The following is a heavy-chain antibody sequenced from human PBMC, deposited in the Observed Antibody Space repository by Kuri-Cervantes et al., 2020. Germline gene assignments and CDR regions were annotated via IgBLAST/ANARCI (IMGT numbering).Heavy chain of an antibody. CDR1: GFTFSSYG. Sequence: GESLKISCAASGFTFSSYGMHWVRQAPGKGLEWVAVIWYDGSNKYYADSVKGRFTISRDNSKNTLYLQMNSMRAEDTAVYYCARFVSSGYYRHYYGMDVWGQGTTVTVSS. V-gene: IGHV3-33*01. J-gene: IGHJ6*02. CDR2: IWYDGSNK. CDR3: ARFVSSGYYRHYYGMDV. D-gene: IGHD3-22*01.